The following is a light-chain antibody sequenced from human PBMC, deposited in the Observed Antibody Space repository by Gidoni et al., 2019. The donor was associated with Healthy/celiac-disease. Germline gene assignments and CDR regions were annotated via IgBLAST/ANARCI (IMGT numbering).Light chain of an antibody. CDR1: RLSSSY. Sequence: SSALTPAPAVSVALGQPVRIPCHGDRLSSSYASWYQQKPGPAPVLVISGKNHRPSGIPDRFSGSSSGNTASLTITGAQAEDEADYYCNSRDSSGNHHWVFGGGTKLTVL. J-gene: IGLJ3*02. CDR3: NSRDSSGNHHWV. V-gene: IGLV3-19*01. CDR2: GKN.